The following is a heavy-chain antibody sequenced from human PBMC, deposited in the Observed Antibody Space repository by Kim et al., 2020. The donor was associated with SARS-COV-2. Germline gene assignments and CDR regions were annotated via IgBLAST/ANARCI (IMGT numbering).Heavy chain of an antibody. Sequence: PSLRGRVAISVDTAKNQFSLKLSSVTAADTAVYYCARGGYYDSSGLHAFDIWGQGTMVTVSS. J-gene: IGHJ3*02. D-gene: IGHD3-22*01. V-gene: IGHV4-59*09. CDR3: ARGGYYDSSGLHAFDI.